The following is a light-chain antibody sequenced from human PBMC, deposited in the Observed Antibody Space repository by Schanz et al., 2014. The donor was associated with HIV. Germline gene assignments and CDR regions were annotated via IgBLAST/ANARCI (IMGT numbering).Light chain of an antibody. CDR1: QDISNY. CDR3: QSYNSAPLT. V-gene: IGKV1-33*01. J-gene: IGKJ4*01. Sequence: DIQMTQSPSSLSASVGDRVTITCQASQDISNYLNWYQQKPGKAPKLLIYDASNLETGVPSRFSGSGSGTEFTLTISSLQPEDVATYYCQSYNSAPLTFGGGTKVEIK. CDR2: DAS.